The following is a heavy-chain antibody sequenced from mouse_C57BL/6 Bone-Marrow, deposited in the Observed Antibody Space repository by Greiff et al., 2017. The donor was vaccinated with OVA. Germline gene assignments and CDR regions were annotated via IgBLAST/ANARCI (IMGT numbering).Heavy chain of an antibody. CDR2: IYPGSGST. CDR1: GYTFTSYW. J-gene: IGHJ2*01. CDR3: ARTITTVVATDY. V-gene: IGHV1-55*01. Sequence: VKLQQPGAELVKPGASVKMSCKASGYTFTSYWITWVKQRPGQGLEWIGDIYPGSGSTNYNEKFKSKATLTVDTSSSTAYMQLSSLTSEDSAVYYCARTITTVVATDYWGQGTTLTVSS. D-gene: IGHD1-1*01.